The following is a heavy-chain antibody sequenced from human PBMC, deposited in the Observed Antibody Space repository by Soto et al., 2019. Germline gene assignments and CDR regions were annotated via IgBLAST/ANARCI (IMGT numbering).Heavy chain of an antibody. Sequence: PSETLSLTCTVSGASISNSDNYWSRIRPPTGKGLEWIGYIYTSGSTNYTPSLKSRVTMSVDTSKNQFSLKLSSVTAADTAVYYCARDRGLWFGELLFGWFDPWGQGTLVTVSS. CDR1: GASISNSDNY. J-gene: IGHJ5*02. CDR2: IYTSGST. V-gene: IGHV4-61*08. CDR3: ARDRGLWFGELLFGWFDP. D-gene: IGHD3-10*01.